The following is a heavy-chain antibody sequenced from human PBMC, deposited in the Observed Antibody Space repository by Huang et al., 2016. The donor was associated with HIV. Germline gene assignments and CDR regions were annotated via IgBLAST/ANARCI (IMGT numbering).Heavy chain of an antibody. J-gene: IGHJ4*02. CDR2: LNYRGLT. V-gene: IGHV4-34*02. CDR3: ARPRMTATSSDSTWSFFDS. D-gene: IGHD2-21*02. Sequence: QVQLQQWGAGLLKPSGALSLKCAVYGGSLRDHYWTWIRLSPGKRLEWIGELNYRGLTTYNPSLSSRFTMSVDMSTNQFSLNLTSLTAADTAVYYCARPRMTATSSDSTWSFFDSWGQGTLVIVSS. CDR1: GGSLRDHY.